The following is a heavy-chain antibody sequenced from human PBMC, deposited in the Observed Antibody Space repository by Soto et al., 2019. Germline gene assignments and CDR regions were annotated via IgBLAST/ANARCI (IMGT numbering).Heavy chain of an antibody. J-gene: IGHJ4*02. CDR1: GFTFSSYA. CDR2: ITYDGNNK. CDR3: GRCSSTNCHLRSDY. D-gene: IGHD2-2*01. Sequence: QVQLVESGGGVVQPGGSLRLSCAASGFTFSSYAMNWVRQAPAKGMEGVALITYDGNNKYYADSVNGRFTINRDSSNNTRFLQMNSLTDADTAFSDCGRCSSTNCHLRSDYWSQRTLVTVSS. V-gene: IGHV3-30-3*01.